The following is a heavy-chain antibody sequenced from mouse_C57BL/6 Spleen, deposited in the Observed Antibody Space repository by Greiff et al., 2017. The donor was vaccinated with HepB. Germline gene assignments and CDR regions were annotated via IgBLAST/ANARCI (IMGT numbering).Heavy chain of an antibody. CDR2: INYDGSST. D-gene: IGHD1-1*01. CDR1: GFTFSDYY. Sequence: EVKLVESEGGLVQPGSSMKLSCTASGFTFSDYYMAWVRQVPEKGLEWVANINYDGSSTYYLDSLKSRFIISRDNAKNILYLQMSSLKSEDTATYYCARGGTTVVEDAMDYWGQGTSVTVSS. J-gene: IGHJ4*01. V-gene: IGHV5-16*01. CDR3: ARGGTTVVEDAMDY.